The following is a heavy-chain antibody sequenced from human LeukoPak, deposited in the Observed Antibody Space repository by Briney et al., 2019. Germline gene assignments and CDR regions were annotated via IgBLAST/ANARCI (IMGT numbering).Heavy chain of an antibody. V-gene: IGHV3-23*01. Sequence: GGSLRLSCAASGFTFSSYAMSWVRQAPGKGLEWVSAISGSGGSTYYADSVKGRFTISRDNSKNTLYLQMNSLRAEDTAVYYCARDPYGGNWFDYWGQGTLVTVSS. D-gene: IGHD4-23*01. CDR2: ISGSGGST. J-gene: IGHJ4*02. CDR1: GFTFSSYA. CDR3: ARDPYGGNWFDY.